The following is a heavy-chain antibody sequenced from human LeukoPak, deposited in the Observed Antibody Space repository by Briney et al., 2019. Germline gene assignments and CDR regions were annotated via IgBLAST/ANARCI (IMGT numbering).Heavy chain of an antibody. CDR1: GFTFSSYS. D-gene: IGHD1-7*01. J-gene: IGHJ4*02. Sequence: GGPLRLSCAASGFTFSSYSMNWVRQAPGKGLEWVSSISSSSSYIYYADSVKGRFAISRDNAKNSLYLQMNGLRAEDTAVYYCARDGSRLLYNWNYGEFDYWGQGTLVTVSS. V-gene: IGHV3-21*01. CDR2: ISSSSSYI. CDR3: ARDGSRLLYNWNYGEFDY.